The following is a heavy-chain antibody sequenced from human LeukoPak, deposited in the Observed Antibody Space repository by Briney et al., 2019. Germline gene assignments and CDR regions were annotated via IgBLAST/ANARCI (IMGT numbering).Heavy chain of an antibody. CDR3: AKGISNGLDY. Sequence: GGSLRLSCTASGFTFSSNDMHWVRQAPGKGLEWVAFIRYDESDKYYADSVKGRFTISRDNSKNTLYLQMSSLRAEDTAVYYCAKGISNGLDYWGQGTLVTVSS. CDR2: IRYDESDK. CDR1: GFTFSSND. J-gene: IGHJ4*02. D-gene: IGHD4-17*01. V-gene: IGHV3-30*02.